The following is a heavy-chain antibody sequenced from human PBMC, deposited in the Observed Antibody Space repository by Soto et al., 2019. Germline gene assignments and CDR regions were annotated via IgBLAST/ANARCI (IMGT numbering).Heavy chain of an antibody. CDR3: ARDMEEYYDFWSGGYYYMDV. CDR1: GGSISNYY. J-gene: IGHJ6*03. V-gene: IGHV4-59*01. CDR2: IYYSGST. Sequence: SETLSLTCTVSGGSISNYYWSWIRQPPGKGLEWIGYIYYSGSTNYNPSLKSRVTISVDTSKNQFSLKLSSVTAADTAVYYCARDMEEYYDFWSGGYYYMDVWGKGTTVTVSS. D-gene: IGHD3-3*01.